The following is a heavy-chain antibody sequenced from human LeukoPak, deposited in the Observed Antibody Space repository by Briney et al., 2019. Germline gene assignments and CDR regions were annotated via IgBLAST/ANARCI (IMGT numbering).Heavy chain of an antibody. V-gene: IGHV4-59*08. CDR3: ARLGRQNFDY. CDR2: ISNSGST. D-gene: IGHD3-10*01. CDR1: GASITSYY. Sequence: SSETLSLTCTVSGASITSYYWNWIRQPPGKGLEWIGYISNSGSTNCNPSLKSRVTISVDTSKNQFSLKLSSVTAADTAVYHCARLGRQNFDYWGQGTLVTVSS. J-gene: IGHJ4*02.